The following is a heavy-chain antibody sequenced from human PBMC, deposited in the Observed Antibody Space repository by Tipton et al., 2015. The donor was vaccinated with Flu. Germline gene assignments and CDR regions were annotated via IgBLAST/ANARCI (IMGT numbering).Heavy chain of an antibody. V-gene: IGHV4-38-2*02. CDR2: IFRTGNI. D-gene: IGHD3-10*01. J-gene: IGHJ4*02. Sequence: TLSLTCTISGDSISSDYYWGWIRQPPGKGLEWIGNIFRTGNIYRNSSLKSRATISVDTAKNQFSQRLSSVTAADTAVYYCARSTYHYGSGSSDYWGQGTLVTVSS. CDR1: GDSISSDYY. CDR3: ARSTYHYGSGSSDY.